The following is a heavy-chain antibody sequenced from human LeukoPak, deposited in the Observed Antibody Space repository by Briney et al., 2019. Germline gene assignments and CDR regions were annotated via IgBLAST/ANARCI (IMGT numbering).Heavy chain of an antibody. J-gene: IGHJ6*02. V-gene: IGHV4-34*01. CDR2: INHSGST. CDR1: GGSFSGYY. CDR3: ARESHGMDV. Sequence: PSETLSLTCAVYGGSFSGYYWSWIRQPPGKGLEWIGEINHSGSTNYNPSLKSRVTISVDTSKNQFSLKLSSVTAADTAVYYCARESHGMDVWGQGTTVTVSS.